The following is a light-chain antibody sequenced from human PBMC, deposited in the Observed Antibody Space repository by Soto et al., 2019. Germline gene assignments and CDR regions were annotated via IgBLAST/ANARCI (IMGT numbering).Light chain of an antibody. CDR1: QGIRND. CDR3: LQDYNYPLT. V-gene: IGKV1-6*01. Sequence: AIQMTKSPSALSASVGDRVTITCRASQGIRNDLGWYQQKPGKAPKLLIYAASSLQSGVPSRFSGSGSGTDFTLTISSLQPEDFATYSCLQDYNYPLTFGGGTKVDIK. CDR2: AAS. J-gene: IGKJ4*01.